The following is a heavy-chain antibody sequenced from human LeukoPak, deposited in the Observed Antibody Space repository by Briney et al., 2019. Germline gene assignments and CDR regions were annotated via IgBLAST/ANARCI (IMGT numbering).Heavy chain of an antibody. Sequence: ASVKVSCKASGYTFTSYYIDWVRQAPGQGLEWMGVINPSGGSTRYAQKFQGRVTMTGNPSTRTVYMELSSLTSDDTAVYYCARGTTDDYWGQGTPVTVSS. CDR3: ARGTTDDY. J-gene: IGHJ4*02. CDR2: INPSGGST. D-gene: IGHD1-1*01. V-gene: IGHV1-46*01. CDR1: GYTFTSYY.